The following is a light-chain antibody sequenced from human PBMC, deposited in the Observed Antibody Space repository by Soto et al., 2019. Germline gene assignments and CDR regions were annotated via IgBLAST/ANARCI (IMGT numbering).Light chain of an antibody. CDR2: AAS. CDR3: QQYDSSPWT. CDR1: QSVSSRY. V-gene: IGKV3-20*01. Sequence: EIVLTQSPGTLSLSPGERATLSCRASQSVSSRYVAWYQQKSGQAPRLLIYAASTRALGVPDRFSGGGSGTEFTITISRLEPADFAVYYCQQYDSSPWTFGQGTKVEIK. J-gene: IGKJ1*01.